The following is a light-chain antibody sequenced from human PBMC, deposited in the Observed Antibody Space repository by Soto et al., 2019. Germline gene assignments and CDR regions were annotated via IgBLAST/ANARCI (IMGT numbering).Light chain of an antibody. CDR1: HSLLHNNGYNY. CDR2: LGS. J-gene: IGKJ5*01. Sequence: EIAVTQSPLSLPVTRGEPSAISCRSNHSLLHNNGYNYLDWYMQTPGQSPQLLIYLGSNRASGVPDRLSGSGSGTDFTLKISRVEAADAGVYYCMQALPSLTFGQGTRLEIK. CDR3: MQALPSLT. V-gene: IGKV2-28*01.